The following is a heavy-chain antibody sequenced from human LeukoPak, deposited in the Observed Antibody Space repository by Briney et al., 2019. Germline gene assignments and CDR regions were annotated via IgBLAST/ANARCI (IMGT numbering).Heavy chain of an antibody. CDR1: GFTFSSYG. J-gene: IGHJ4*02. D-gene: IGHD3-10*01. V-gene: IGHV3-30*02. CDR2: IRYDGSNK. Sequence: PGGSLRLSCAASGFTFSSYGMHWVRQAPGKGLEWVAFIRYDGSNKYYADSVQGRFTISRDNSKNTLYLQMNSLRAEDTAVYYCAKVLPPVTMLRGVIDYWGQGTLVTVSS. CDR3: AKVLPPVTMLRGVIDY.